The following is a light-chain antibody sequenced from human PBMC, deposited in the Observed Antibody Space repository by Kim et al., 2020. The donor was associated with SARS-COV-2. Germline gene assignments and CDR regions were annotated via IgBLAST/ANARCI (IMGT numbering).Light chain of an antibody. V-gene: IGKV3-20*01. CDR2: GAS. CDR1: QSVSSSY. J-gene: IGKJ4*01. Sequence: SPWARATLSGRASQSVSSSYLAWYQQKPGQAPRLLIYGASSRATGIPDRFSGSGSGTDFTLTISRLEPEDFAVYYCQQYGSSPLTFGGGTKVDIK. CDR3: QQYGSSPLT.